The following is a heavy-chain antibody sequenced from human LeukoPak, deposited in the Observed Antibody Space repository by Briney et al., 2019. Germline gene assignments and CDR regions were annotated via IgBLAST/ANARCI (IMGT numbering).Heavy chain of an antibody. J-gene: IGHJ4*02. Sequence: GESLKISCMGSGYSFTNHWIAWVRQMPGKGLEWMGIINPGDSDTRYSPSFQGQVTISADKSTSTAYLQWSSLKASDTAMYYCARLAYSSSWYYWGQGTLVTVSS. V-gene: IGHV5-51*01. D-gene: IGHD6-13*01. CDR2: INPGDSDT. CDR1: GYSFTNHW. CDR3: ARLAYSSSWYY.